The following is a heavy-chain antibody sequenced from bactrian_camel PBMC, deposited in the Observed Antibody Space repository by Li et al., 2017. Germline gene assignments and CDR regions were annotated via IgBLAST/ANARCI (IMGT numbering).Heavy chain of an antibody. CDR1: GHTGRSYC. Sequence: HVQLVESGGGSVQAGGSLRLSCVSSTGHTGRSYCIAWFRQAPGKEREGLAALASDGTTAYADSVKGRFTISKDDAKDTLYLEMNNLEPEDTAMYYCAADSVGRCRPAGWVQRPSVAAYDYWGQGTQVTVS. D-gene: IGHD5*01. CDR2: LASDGTT. CDR3: AADSVGRCRPAGWVQRPSVAAYDY. V-gene: IGHV3S53*01. J-gene: IGHJ4*01.